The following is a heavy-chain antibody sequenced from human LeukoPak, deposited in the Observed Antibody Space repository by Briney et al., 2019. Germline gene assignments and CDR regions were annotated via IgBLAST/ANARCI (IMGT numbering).Heavy chain of an antibody. D-gene: IGHD3-3*01. Sequence: ASVKASAILSGYTLPVLSMLCVRQAPGKGLEWMGGFDPEDGETIYAQKFQGRVTMTEDTSTDTAYMELSSVRSEDTAVYYCATSSDFWSDYYYYWGQG. J-gene: IGHJ4*02. CDR2: FDPEDGET. CDR1: GYTLPVLS. V-gene: IGHV1-24*01. CDR3: ATSSDFWSDYYYY.